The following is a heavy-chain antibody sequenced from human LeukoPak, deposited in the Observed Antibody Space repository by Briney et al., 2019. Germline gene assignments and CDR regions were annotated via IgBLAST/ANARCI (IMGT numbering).Heavy chain of an antibody. V-gene: IGHV4-59*01. J-gene: IGHJ5*02. CDR3: ARALGYCSGGSCYDWFDP. CDR2: IYYSGST. D-gene: IGHD2-15*01. CDR1: GGSISSYY. Sequence: SETLSLTCTVSGGSISSYYWSWIRQPPGKGLEWIGYIYYSGSTNYNPSLKSRVTISVDTSKNQFSLKLSSVTAADTAVYYCARALGYCSGGSCYDWFDPWGQGTLVTV.